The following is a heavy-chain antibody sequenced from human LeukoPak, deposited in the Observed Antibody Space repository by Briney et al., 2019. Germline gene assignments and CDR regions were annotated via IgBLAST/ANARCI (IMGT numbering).Heavy chain of an antibody. D-gene: IGHD3-22*01. J-gene: IGHJ3*02. CDR3: ARDFPLYYYDSSSYYGNAFDI. Sequence: SETLSLTCTVSGGSISSGGYYWSWIRQHPGTGLEWIGYIYYSGSTYYNPSLKSRVTISVDTSKNQFSLKLSSVTAADTAVYYCARDFPLYYYDSSSYYGNAFDIWGQGTMVTVSS. V-gene: IGHV4-31*03. CDR2: IYYSGST. CDR1: GGSISSGGYY.